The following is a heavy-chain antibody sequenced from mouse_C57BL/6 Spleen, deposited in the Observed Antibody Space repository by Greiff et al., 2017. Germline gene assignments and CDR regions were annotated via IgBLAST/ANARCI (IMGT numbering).Heavy chain of an antibody. J-gene: IGHJ2*01. Sequence: QVQLQQSGAELVKPGASVKLSCKASGYTFTSYWMHWVKQRPGQGLEWIGMIHPNSGSTNYNEKFKSKATLTVDKSSSTAYMQLSSLTSEDSAVYYCARADYYGPENFDYWGQGTTLTVSS. V-gene: IGHV1-64*01. CDR3: ARADYYGPENFDY. D-gene: IGHD1-1*01. CDR2: IHPNSGST. CDR1: GYTFTSYW.